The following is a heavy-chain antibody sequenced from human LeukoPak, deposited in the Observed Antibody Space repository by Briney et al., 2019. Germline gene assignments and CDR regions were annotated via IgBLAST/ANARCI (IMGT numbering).Heavy chain of an antibody. CDR3: ARAAVVRGVIIPDY. D-gene: IGHD3-10*01. V-gene: IGHV4-61*02. Sequence: SETLSLTCTVSGGFISSGSYYWSWIRQPAGKGLEWIGRIYTSGSTNYNPSLKSRVTISVDTSKNQFSLKLSSVTAADTAVYYCARAAVVRGVIIPDYCGQGTLVTVSS. CDR2: IYTSGST. CDR1: GGFISSGSYY. J-gene: IGHJ4*02.